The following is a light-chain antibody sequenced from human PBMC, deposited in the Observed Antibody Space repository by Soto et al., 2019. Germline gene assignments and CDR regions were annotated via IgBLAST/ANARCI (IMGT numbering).Light chain of an antibody. CDR1: QSVSHSY. CDR3: QQYGSSPRA. CDR2: DAS. V-gene: IGKV3-20*01. J-gene: IGKJ1*01. Sequence: EIVLTQSPGTLSLSPGERATLSCRASQSVSHSYLAWYQQKPGQAPRLLIYDASSRATGIPDRFRGSGSGTGFTLIISRLEPEDFAVYYCQQYGSSPRAFGQGTKVEI.